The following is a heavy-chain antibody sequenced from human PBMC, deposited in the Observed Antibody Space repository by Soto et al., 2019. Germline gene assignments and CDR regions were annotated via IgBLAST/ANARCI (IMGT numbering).Heavy chain of an antibody. CDR2: IIPIFGTA. J-gene: IGHJ6*02. Sequence: ASAKVSCKASGGTFSSYAISWVRQAPGQGLEWMGGIIPIFGTANYAQKFQGRVTITADESTSTSYMELSSLRSEDTAVYYCARERGGYYYNCMDVWGQWTTVTVSS. CDR1: GGTFSSYA. CDR3: ARERGGYYYNCMDV. V-gene: IGHV1-69*13. D-gene: IGHD3-16*01.